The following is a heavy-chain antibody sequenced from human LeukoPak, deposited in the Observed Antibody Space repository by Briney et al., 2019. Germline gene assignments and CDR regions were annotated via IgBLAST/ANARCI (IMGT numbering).Heavy chain of an antibody. J-gene: IGHJ5*02. CDR1: GFTFSSYW. V-gene: IGHV3-7*01. Sequence: PGGSLRLSCAASGFTFSSYWMSWVRQAPGKGLEWVANIKQDGSEKYYVDSVKGRFTISRDDAKNSLYLQMNSLRVEDTAIYYCARFDYGGNSDQWGQGTLVTVSS. D-gene: IGHD4-23*01. CDR2: IKQDGSEK. CDR3: ARFDYGGNSDQ.